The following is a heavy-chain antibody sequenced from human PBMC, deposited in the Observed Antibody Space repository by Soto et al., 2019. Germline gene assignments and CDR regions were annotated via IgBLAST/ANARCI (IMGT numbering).Heavy chain of an antibody. V-gene: IGHV3-30*18. CDR1: GFTFSSYG. J-gene: IGHJ6*01. Sequence: GGSLRLSCAASGFTFSSYGMHWVRQAPGKGLERVAVISYDGSNKYYADSVKGRFTISRDNSKNTLYLQMNSLRAEDTAVYYCAKGLRFLEWLSPPLYYGMDVWGQGTTVPVSS. CDR3: AKGLRFLEWLSPPLYYGMDV. D-gene: IGHD3-3*01. CDR2: ISYDGSNK.